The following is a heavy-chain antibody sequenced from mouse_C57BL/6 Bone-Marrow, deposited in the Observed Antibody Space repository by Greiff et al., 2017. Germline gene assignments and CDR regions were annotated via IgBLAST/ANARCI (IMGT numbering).Heavy chain of an antibody. J-gene: IGHJ2*01. CDR2: IDPSDSYT. CDR1: GYTFTSYW. D-gene: IGHD2-1*01. V-gene: IGHV1-69*01. CDR3: ASLIYYGFDY. Sequence: VQLQQPGAELVMPGASVKLSCKASGYTFTSYWMHWVKQRPGQGLEWIGEIDPSDSYTNYNQKFKGKSTLTVDKSSSTAYMQLSSLTSEDSAVYYCASLIYYGFDYWGQGTTLTVSS.